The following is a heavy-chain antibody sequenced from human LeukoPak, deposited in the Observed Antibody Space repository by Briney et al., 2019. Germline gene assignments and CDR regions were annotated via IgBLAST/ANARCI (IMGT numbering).Heavy chain of an antibody. J-gene: IGHJ6*03. CDR1: GGSISRGSYY. Sequence: PSETLSLTCTVSGGSISRGSYYWSWIRQPAGKGLEWIGRIYTSGSTNYNPSLKSRVTISVDTSKNQFSLKLSSVTAADTAVYYCARTTVTPSDYYYYMDVWGKGTTVTVSS. CDR2: IYTSGST. CDR3: ARTTVTPSDYYYYMDV. D-gene: IGHD4-17*01. V-gene: IGHV4-61*02.